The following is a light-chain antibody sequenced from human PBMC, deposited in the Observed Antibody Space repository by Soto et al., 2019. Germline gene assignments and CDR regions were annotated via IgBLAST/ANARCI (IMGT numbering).Light chain of an antibody. CDR2: DAY. CDR3: QQRHLWPIT. V-gene: IGKV3-11*01. J-gene: IGKJ5*01. Sequence: VLSRPPGSLSFWERDRDAICVWASQSFRGLLAWYQQKPGQAPRLLIYDAYNRATGIPPRFGGSGAGPDLTPTCTSLPPEDSAVYYCQQRHLWPITFGQGTRLEIK. CDR1: QSFRGL.